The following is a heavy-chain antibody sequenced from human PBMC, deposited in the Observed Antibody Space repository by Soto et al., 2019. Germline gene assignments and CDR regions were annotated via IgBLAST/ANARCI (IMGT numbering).Heavy chain of an antibody. CDR1: GGTFSSYA. CDR3: VSVPTYYDSSGYYWY. Sequence: QVQLVQSGAEVKKPGSSVKVSCKPSGGTFSSYAISWLRQAPAQGLEGMGGIITIFGTANYEQKFQGRVTITADEAMSTAYMELSSLRCEDSAVYYCVSVPTYYDSSGYYWYLGQGTLVTVSS. J-gene: IGHJ4*02. V-gene: IGHV1-69*01. D-gene: IGHD3-22*01. CDR2: IITIFGTA.